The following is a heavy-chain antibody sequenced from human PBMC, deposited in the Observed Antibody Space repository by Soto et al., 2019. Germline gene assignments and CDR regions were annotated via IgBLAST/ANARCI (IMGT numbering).Heavy chain of an antibody. V-gene: IGHV1-69*01. J-gene: IGHJ4*02. D-gene: IGHD2-15*01. Sequence: QVQMVQSGAEVKKPGSSVKVSCKTSGGTFGRFSISWVRQAPEQGLEWMGGTIPILSVTNYAQKFQGRVTIIVDETTRTAYMELSSLRSDDTAIYYCASNSQYCSGGSCYAYWGQGTLVTVSS. CDR2: TIPILSVT. CDR3: ASNSQYCSGGSCYAY. CDR1: GGTFGRFS.